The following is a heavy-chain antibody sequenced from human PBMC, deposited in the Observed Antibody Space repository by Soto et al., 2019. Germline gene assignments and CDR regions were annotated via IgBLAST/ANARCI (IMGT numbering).Heavy chain of an antibody. CDR3: ARGGDYRFDY. V-gene: IGHV4-4*02. CDR1: SASISSSYW. Sequence: QVQLQESGPGLVKPSGTLSLTCIVSSASISSSYWWRWVRQPPGKGLAWIGEIWHSGSTNYSPSLKSRVTMSVDKSKNQFSLKLNSVTAADTAVYYCARGGDYRFDYWGQGTLVTVSS. D-gene: IGHD4-17*01. CDR2: IWHSGST. J-gene: IGHJ4*02.